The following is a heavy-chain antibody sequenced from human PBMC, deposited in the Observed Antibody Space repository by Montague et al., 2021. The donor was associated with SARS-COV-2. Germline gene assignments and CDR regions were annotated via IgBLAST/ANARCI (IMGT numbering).Heavy chain of an antibody. J-gene: IGHJ4*02. CDR1: EFPFSNYV. V-gene: IGHV3-23*01. D-gene: IGHD6-13*01. CDR2: ITDSGGST. Sequence: SLSLSFSASEFPFSNYVMNWVRQAPGKGLEWVSAITDSGGSTFYADSVKGRFTISRDNSKNTVYLQMNTLRAEDTAIYYCAKTGGIIAADTWGQGTLVTVSS. CDR3: AKTGGIIAADT.